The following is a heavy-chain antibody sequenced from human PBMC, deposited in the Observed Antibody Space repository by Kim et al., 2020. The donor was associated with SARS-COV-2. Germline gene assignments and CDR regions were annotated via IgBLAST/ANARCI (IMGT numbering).Heavy chain of an antibody. CDR1: GFTFSSYE. V-gene: IGHV3-48*03. Sequence: GGSLRLSCAASGFTFSSYEMNWVRRAPGKGLEWVSSISTSGTTIYYRDSVKGRFTISRDNAKSSLYLQMDSLRVEDTAVYYCAGDRTGYRFFDYWGQGTLVTVSS. J-gene: IGHJ4*02. D-gene: IGHD3-9*01. CDR2: ISTSGTTI. CDR3: AGDRTGYRFFDY.